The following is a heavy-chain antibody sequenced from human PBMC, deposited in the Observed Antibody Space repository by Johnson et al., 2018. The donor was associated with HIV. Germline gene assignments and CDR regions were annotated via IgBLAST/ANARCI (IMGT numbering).Heavy chain of an antibody. D-gene: IGHD2-21*01. Sequence: VQLVESGGGLVQPGGSLRLSCAVSGFTFTNYWMHWVRQAPGKGLVWVSRVNTDGGDTIYADSVKGRFTIARDNAKNTLFLQMNSLRAEDTAMYFCARGGPFHAFDIWGHGTTVTVSS. V-gene: IGHV3-74*01. CDR3: ARGGPFHAFDI. J-gene: IGHJ3*02. CDR1: GFTFTNYW. CDR2: VNTDGGDT.